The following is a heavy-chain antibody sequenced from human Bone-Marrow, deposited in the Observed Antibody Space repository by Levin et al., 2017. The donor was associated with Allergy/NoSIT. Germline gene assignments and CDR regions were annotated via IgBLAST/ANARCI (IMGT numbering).Heavy chain of an antibody. V-gene: IGHV3-53*01. Sequence: GESLKISCAASGFTVSSNYLGWVRQAPGKGLEWVSVIYSAGNTYYADSVKGRFTISRDNSKNTLYLQMNSLGAEDTAVYYCASLSGGYARTFYYFGVDVWRQGTTVTVAS. CDR1: GFTVSSNY. CDR3: ASLSGGYARTFYYFGVDV. J-gene: IGHJ6*02. CDR2: IYSAGNT. D-gene: IGHD6-25*01.